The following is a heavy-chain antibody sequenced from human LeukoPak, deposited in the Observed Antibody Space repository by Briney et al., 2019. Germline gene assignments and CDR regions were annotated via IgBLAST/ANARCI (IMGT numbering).Heavy chain of an antibody. CDR1: GFTFDDYA. V-gene: IGHV3-9*01. D-gene: IGHD2-15*01. CDR3: AKDKGSGGSSYGMDV. Sequence: GRSLRLSCAASGFTFDDYAMHWVRQAPGKGLEWVSGISWNSGSIGYADSVKGRFTISRDNAKNSLYLQMNSLRAEDTALYYCAKDKGSGGSSYGMDVWGQGTTVTASS. CDR2: ISWNSGSI. J-gene: IGHJ6*02.